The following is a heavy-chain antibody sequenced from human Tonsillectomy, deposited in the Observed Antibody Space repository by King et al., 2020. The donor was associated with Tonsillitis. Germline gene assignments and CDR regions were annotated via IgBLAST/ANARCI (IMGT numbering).Heavy chain of an antibody. CDR3: AKDQVNEYIWWSYRYVFDY. CDR2: ITGSGGTT. D-gene: IGHD3-16*02. Sequence: VQLVESGGHLVQPGGSLRLSCAASGFTFSSYAMSWVRQAPGKGLEWVSVITGSGGTTYSADSVKGRFTISRDNSKNTLYLQMNSLRAEDTAVYYCAKDQVNEYIWWSYRYVFDYWGQGTLVTVSS. CDR1: GFTFSSYA. V-gene: IGHV3-23*04. J-gene: IGHJ4*02.